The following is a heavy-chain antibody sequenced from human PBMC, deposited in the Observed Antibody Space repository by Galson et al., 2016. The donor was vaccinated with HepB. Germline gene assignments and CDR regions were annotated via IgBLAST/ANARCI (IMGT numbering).Heavy chain of an antibody. V-gene: IGHV3-23*01. CDR3: TRGRRPEI. CDR2: ISASGAYT. D-gene: IGHD1-14*01. J-gene: IGHJ4*02. CDR1: GFSFTNYA. Sequence: SLRLSCAASGFSFTNYAMTWVRQAPGKGLEWVSSISASGAYTYYGDTVKGRFTVSRDDSKNTLYLQMSSLRAEDTAMYYCTRGRRPEIWGPGTLVTVSS.